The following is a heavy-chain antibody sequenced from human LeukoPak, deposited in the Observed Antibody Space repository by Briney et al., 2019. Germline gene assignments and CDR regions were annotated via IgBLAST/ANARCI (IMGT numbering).Heavy chain of an antibody. J-gene: IGHJ3*02. CDR1: GGSISSYY. D-gene: IGHD2-15*01. CDR2: IYYSGST. CDR3: ARGHCSGGSCYSDAFDI. V-gene: IGHV4-59*01. Sequence: PSETLSLTCTVSGGSISSYYWSWIRPPPGKGLEWIGYIYYSGSTNYNPSLKSRVTISVDTSKNQFSLKLSSVTAADTAVYYCARGHCSGGSCYSDAFDIWGQGTMVTVSS.